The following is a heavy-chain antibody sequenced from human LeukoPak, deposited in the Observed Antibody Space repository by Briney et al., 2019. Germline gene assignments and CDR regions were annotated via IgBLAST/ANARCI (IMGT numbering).Heavy chain of an antibody. CDR1: ECFSSNCT. D-gene: IGHD2-2*01. Sequence: SKISCCASAECFSSNCTTSLLRQAPGKGLEWVSAISGSGGSTYYADSVKGGFTISRDNSKNTLFLQMNGLRAEDTAVYYCAKDRSCTGSSCNVGSWGQGTMVTVSS. CDR3: AKDRSCTGSSCNVGS. J-gene: IGHJ3*01. CDR2: ISGSGGST. V-gene: IGHV3-23*01.